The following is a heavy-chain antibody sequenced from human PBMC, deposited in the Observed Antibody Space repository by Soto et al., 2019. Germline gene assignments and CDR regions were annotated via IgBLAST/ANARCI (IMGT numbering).Heavy chain of an antibody. D-gene: IGHD3-10*01. Sequence: SETLSLTCAVYGGSFSGYYWSWIRQPPGKGLEWIGEINHSGSTNYNPSLKSRVTISVDTSKNQFSLKLSSVTAADTAVYYCARLMVRGVNPSYYYYGMDVWGQGTTVTV. J-gene: IGHJ6*02. CDR1: GGSFSGYY. CDR3: ARLMVRGVNPSYYYYGMDV. V-gene: IGHV4-34*01. CDR2: INHSGST.